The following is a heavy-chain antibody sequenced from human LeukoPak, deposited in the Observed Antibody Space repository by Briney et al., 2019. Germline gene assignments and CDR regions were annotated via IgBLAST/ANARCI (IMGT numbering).Heavy chain of an antibody. CDR1: GFTFIDYY. Sequence: GGSLRLSCAASGFTFIDYYMSSIRQAPGKGLEGVSYISSSSRYTNYADSVKGRFTISKDNAKNSRYLQMNSLRAEDTAVYYCARDRDGDYADYFDYWGQGTLVTVSS. D-gene: IGHD4-17*01. J-gene: IGHJ4*02. CDR3: ARDRDGDYADYFDY. V-gene: IGHV3-11*06. CDR2: ISSSSRYT.